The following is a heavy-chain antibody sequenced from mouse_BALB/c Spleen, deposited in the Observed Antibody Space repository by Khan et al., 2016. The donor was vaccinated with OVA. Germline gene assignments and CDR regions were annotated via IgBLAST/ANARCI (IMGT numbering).Heavy chain of an antibody. CDR2: ISSSGST. V-gene: IGHV3-2*02. J-gene: IGHJ4*01. Sequence: EVELVESGPGLVKPSQSLSLTCTVTGYPITSDYAWNWIRQFPGNKLEWMGYISSSGSTNYHPSLKSRISITRDTSKNQFFLQLNSVTTEDTATYYCARDGSRYNYAMDYWGQGTSVTVSS. CDR1: GYPITSDYA. CDR3: ARDGSRYNYAMDY. D-gene: IGHD2-3*01.